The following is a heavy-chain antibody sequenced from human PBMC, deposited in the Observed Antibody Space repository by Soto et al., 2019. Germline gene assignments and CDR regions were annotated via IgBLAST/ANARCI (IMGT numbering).Heavy chain of an antibody. D-gene: IGHD3-16*01. J-gene: IGHJ3*02. CDR1: GVSLSSYY. Sequence: SETLSLTCTVSGVSLSSYYWSWIRQPPGKGLEWIGYIYYSGSTNYNPSLKSRVTISVDTSKNQFSLKLSSVTAADTAVYYCARANEGGSAFDIWGQGTMVTVSS. V-gene: IGHV4-59*01. CDR3: ARANEGGSAFDI. CDR2: IYYSGST.